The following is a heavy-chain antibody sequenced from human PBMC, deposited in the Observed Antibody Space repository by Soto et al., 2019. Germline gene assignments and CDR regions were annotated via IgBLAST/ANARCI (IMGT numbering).Heavy chain of an antibody. Sequence: GGSLRLSCAASGFTFSSYAMSWVRQAPGKGLEWVSAISGSGVSTYYADSVKGRFTISRDNSKNTLYLQMNSLRAEDTAVYYCAKQGDYDFWSGYLYYYGMDVWGQGTTVTVSS. D-gene: IGHD3-3*01. CDR3: AKQGDYDFWSGYLYYYGMDV. CDR1: GFTFSSYA. CDR2: ISGSGVST. V-gene: IGHV3-23*01. J-gene: IGHJ6*02.